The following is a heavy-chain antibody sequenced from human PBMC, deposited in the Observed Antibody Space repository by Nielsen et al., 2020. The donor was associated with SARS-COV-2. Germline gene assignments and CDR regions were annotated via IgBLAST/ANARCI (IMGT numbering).Heavy chain of an antibody. CDR3: AKVGDTDGYAYAY. D-gene: IGHD5-24*01. Sequence: DSVKGRFTISTDNSENTLYLQMISRRAEDKAMYYCAKVGDTDGYAYAYWGQGTLVTVSS. V-gene: IGHV3-30*02. J-gene: IGHJ4*02.